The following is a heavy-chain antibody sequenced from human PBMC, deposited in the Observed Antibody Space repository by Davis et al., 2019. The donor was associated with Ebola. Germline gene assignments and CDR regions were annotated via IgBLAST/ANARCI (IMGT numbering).Heavy chain of an antibody. J-gene: IGHJ4*02. CDR1: GFTFSSYE. V-gene: IGHV3-48*03. Sequence: PGGSLRLSCAASGFTFSSYEMNWVRQAPGKGLEWVSYISSSGSTIYYADSVKGRFTISRDNSKNTLYLQMNSLRAEDTAVYYCAKASSIRALDYWGQGTLVTVSS. CDR2: ISSSGSTI. CDR3: AKASSIRALDY.